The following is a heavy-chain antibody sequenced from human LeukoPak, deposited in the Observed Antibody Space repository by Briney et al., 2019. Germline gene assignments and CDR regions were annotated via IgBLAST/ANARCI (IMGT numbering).Heavy chain of an antibody. Sequence: GGSLRLSCTASGITFGDYAMSWFRQAPGKGLEWVGLIRSKAYGGTTDYAASVKGRFTISRDDSKSIAYLQMNSLKTEDTAVFYCSRGRVTTDYWGQGTLVTVSS. CDR3: SRGRVTTDY. D-gene: IGHD4-17*01. V-gene: IGHV3-49*03. CDR2: IRSKAYGGTT. CDR1: GITFGDYA. J-gene: IGHJ4*02.